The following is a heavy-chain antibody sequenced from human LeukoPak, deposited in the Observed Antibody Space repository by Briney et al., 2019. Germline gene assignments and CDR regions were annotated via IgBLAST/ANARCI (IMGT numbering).Heavy chain of an antibody. CDR3: ARNPYDSSGYQDY. J-gene: IGHJ4*02. D-gene: IGHD3-22*01. V-gene: IGHV4-61*02. Sequence: SETLSLTCSVSGGSISSGSYYWSWIRQPAGKGLEWIGRIYASGSTNYNPSLKSRVTVSLDTSKNQFSLKLNSVSAADTAVYYCARNPYDSSGYQDYWGQGTLVTVSS. CDR1: GGSISSGSYY. CDR2: IYASGST.